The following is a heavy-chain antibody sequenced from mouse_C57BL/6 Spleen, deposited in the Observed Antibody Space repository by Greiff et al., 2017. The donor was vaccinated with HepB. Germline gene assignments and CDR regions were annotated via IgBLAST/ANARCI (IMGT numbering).Heavy chain of an antibody. V-gene: IGHV8-5*01. CDR3: AQIARDYGSSYYWYFDV. J-gene: IGHJ1*03. CDR2: IWWNDDK. Sequence: QVTLKESGPGILQPSQTLSLTCSFSGFSLSTSNMGIGWNRQPSGKGLEWPAHIWWNDDKYYNPSLKSRLTISKDTSNNQVFLKITSVDTADTATYYCAQIARDYGSSYYWYFDVWGTGTTVTVSS. D-gene: IGHD1-1*01. CDR1: GFSLSTSNMG.